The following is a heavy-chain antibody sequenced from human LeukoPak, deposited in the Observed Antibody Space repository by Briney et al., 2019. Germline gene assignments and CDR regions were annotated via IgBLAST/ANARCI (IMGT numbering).Heavy chain of an antibody. CDR3: TQARYGDMMN. D-gene: IGHD4-17*01. CDR1: GGSISSSYW. Sequence: SGTLPLTCAVSGGSISSSYWWSWVRQPPGKGLEWIGEIYHSGSTNYNPSLKSRVTISVDISENQFPLKLTSVTAADTAVYYCTQARYGDMMNWGQGTLVTVSS. CDR2: IYHSGST. J-gene: IGHJ4*02. V-gene: IGHV4-4*02.